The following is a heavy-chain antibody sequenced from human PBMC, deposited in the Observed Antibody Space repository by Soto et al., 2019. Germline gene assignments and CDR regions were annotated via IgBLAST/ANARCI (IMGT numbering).Heavy chain of an antibody. CDR1: GFIFSGSA. CDR2: ILSKAGNYAT. J-gene: IGHJ4*02. V-gene: IGHV3-73*01. CDR3: IRGGSPYYYDY. Sequence: EVQLVESGGGLVQPGGSLKLSCAASGFIFSGSAVHWVRQASGKGLEWVGRILSKAGNYATAYPASMKGRFTISRDDSENTAFLQMNSLKTEDTAAYYCIRGGSPYYYDYWGQGTLVAVSS.